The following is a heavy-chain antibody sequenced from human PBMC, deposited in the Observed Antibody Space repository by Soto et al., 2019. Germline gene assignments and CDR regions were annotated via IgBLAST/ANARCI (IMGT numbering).Heavy chain of an antibody. CDR1: GFTFDDYA. CDR2: ISWNSGSI. J-gene: IGHJ3*02. V-gene: IGHV3-9*01. CDR3: AKDPGPGTTSVAFDI. Sequence: EVQLVESGGGLVQPGRSLRLSCAASGFTFDDYAMHWVRQAPGKGLEWVSGISWNSGSIGYADSVKGRFTISRDNAKNSLYLQMNSLRAEDTALYYCAKDPGPGTTSVAFDIGGQGTMVTVSS. D-gene: IGHD1-1*01.